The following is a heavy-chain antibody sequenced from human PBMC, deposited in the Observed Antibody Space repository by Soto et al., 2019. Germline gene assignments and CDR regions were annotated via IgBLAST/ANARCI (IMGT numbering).Heavy chain of an antibody. CDR2: IWYDGSNK. CDR1: GFTFSSYG. Sequence: QVQLVESGGGVVQPGRSLRLSCAASGFTFSSYGMHWVRQAPGKGLEWVAVIWYDGSNKYYADSVKGRFTISRDNSKNTLYLQMNSLRAEDTAVYYCARDGIIREFLDYWGQGTLVTVSS. CDR3: ARDGIIREFLDY. D-gene: IGHD1-26*01. V-gene: IGHV3-33*01. J-gene: IGHJ4*02.